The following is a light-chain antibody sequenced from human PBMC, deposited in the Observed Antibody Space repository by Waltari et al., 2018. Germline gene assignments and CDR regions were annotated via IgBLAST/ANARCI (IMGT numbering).Light chain of an antibody. V-gene: IGKV3-15*01. CDR2: GAS. J-gene: IGKJ2*01. CDR3: QQFENWPYT. CDR1: QTISTT. Sequence: EIVMTQLPATLAVSPGDTATISCWASQTISTTIAWYQQKPGQAPKSLIYGASVSAPGIPARFSGSGSGTEYTLTIAGLQSEDFAVYYCQQFENWPYTFGQGTKLEIK.